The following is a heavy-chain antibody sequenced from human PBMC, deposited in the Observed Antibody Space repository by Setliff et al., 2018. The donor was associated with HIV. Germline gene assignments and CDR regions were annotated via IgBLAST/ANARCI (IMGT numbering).Heavy chain of an antibody. D-gene: IGHD2-8*01. V-gene: IGHV1-2*06. CDR1: GYTFTGYY. CDR2: IIPNSGGT. J-gene: IGHJ3*01. CDR3: ATKVYCTNGVCLDAFDL. Sequence: ASVKVSCKASGYTFTGYYVHWVRQAPGQGLEWTGRIIPNSGGTNYAQKFQGRVTMTRDTSISTAYMELTRLRSDDTAVYYCATKVYCTNGVCLDAFDLWGQGTMVTVSS.